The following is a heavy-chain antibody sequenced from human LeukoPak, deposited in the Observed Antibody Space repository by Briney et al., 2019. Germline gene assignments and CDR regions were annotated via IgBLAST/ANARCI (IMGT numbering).Heavy chain of an antibody. Sequence: GGSLRLSCAASGFSFSDSYMSWIRQAPGQGLEWLSYIKSSDTSTFYADSVKGRFTVSRDNAKNSLYLQMNSLRAEDTAVYYCASVTTVVPFDYWGQGTLVTVSS. CDR1: GFSFSDSY. V-gene: IGHV3-11*04. J-gene: IGHJ4*02. D-gene: IGHD4-23*01. CDR3: ASVTTVVPFDY. CDR2: IKSSDTST.